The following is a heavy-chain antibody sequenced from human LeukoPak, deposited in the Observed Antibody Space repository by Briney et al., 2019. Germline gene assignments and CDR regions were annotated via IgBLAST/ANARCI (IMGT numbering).Heavy chain of an antibody. J-gene: IGHJ4*02. CDR2: ISYDGSNK. D-gene: IGHD6-19*01. CDR3: ARIVVDSRGWYHFDY. V-gene: IGHV3-30-3*01. Sequence: PGGSLRLSCAASGFTFSSYAMHWVRQAPGKGLEWGAVISYDGSNKYYADSAKGRFTISRDNSKNTLYLQMNSLRAEDTAVYYCARIVVDSRGWYHFDYWGQGTLVTVS. CDR1: GFTFSSYA.